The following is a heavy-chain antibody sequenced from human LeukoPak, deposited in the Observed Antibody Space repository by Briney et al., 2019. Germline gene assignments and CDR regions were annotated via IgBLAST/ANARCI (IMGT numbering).Heavy chain of an antibody. CDR2: VNHSGSA. J-gene: IGHJ4*02. D-gene: IGHD2-15*01. Sequence: SETLSLTCAVYGGSLSADYWSWIRQPPGKGLEWIGEVNHSGSANYNPSLKRRVTMSVDTSKNQFSLKLSSVTAADTAVYYCARSPRYCSGGSCYFLHYWGQGTLVTVSS. V-gene: IGHV4-34*01. CDR3: ARSPRYCSGGSCYFLHY. CDR1: GGSLSADY.